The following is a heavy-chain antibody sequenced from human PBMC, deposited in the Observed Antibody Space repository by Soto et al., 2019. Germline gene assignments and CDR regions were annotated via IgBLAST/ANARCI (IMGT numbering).Heavy chain of an antibody. J-gene: IGHJ4*02. V-gene: IGHV3-33*08. CDR2: IWYDGSNK. D-gene: IGHD6-6*01. CDR1: GFTFSSYG. CDR3: ARDGEYSSSYYFDY. Sequence: GGSLRLSCAASGFTFSSYGMHWVRQAPGKGLEWVAVIWYDGSNKYYADSVKGRFTISRDNSKNTLYLQMNSLRAEDTAVYYCARDGEYSSSYYFDYWGQGTLVTVSS.